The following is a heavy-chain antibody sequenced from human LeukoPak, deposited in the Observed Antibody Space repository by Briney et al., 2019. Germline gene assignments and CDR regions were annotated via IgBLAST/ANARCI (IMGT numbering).Heavy chain of an antibody. CDR3: AKDKSYDFWSGYYFDY. Sequence: SLRLSCAASGFTFDDYAMHWVRRAPGKGLEWVSGISWNSGSIGYADSVKGRFTISRDNAKNSLYLQMNSLRAEDTALYYCAKDKSYDFWSGYYFDYWGQGTLVTVSS. V-gene: IGHV3-9*01. CDR2: ISWNSGSI. D-gene: IGHD3-3*01. J-gene: IGHJ4*02. CDR1: GFTFDDYA.